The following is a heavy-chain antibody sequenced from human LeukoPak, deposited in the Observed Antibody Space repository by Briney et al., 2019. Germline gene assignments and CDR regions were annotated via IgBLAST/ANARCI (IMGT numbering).Heavy chain of an antibody. J-gene: IGHJ5*02. V-gene: IGHV4-59*08. CDR2: IYHSGST. D-gene: IGHD2-15*01. CDR3: AKQQWNGGSCCSRALWFDP. Sequence: SETLSLTCTVSGGSISSYYWSWIRQPPGKGLEWIGYIYHSGSTNYNPSLKSRVTISVDTSKNQFSLKLSSVTAADTAVYYCAKQQWNGGSCCSRALWFDPWGQGTLVSVSS. CDR1: GGSISSYY.